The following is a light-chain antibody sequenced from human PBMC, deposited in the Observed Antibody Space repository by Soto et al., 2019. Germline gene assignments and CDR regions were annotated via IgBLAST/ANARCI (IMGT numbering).Light chain of an antibody. Sequence: EVVLTQSPGTLSLSPGERATLSCRASQSVSNNYLAWYQQKPGQSPKLLIFGSSDRATGIPDRSSGSGSGTDFTLTIISLEPEAFAVYYCQQYGSSPPYTFGQGTKLEIK. CDR3: QQYGSSPPYT. V-gene: IGKV3-20*01. J-gene: IGKJ2*01. CDR1: QSVSNNY. CDR2: GSS.